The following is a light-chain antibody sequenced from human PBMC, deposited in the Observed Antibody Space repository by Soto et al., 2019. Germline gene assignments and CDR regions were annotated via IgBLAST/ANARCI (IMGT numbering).Light chain of an antibody. CDR1: QTISSG. CDR2: AAS. Sequence: DIQMTQSPSTLSGSLVDRVTITCRASQTISSGLAWYQQKPGKAPKLLIYAASTLENGVPTRFSGTGSETEFTLTVSSLQPDDSATYYCQQYNDYITFGQGTRLEIK. CDR3: QQYNDYIT. V-gene: IGKV1-5*01. J-gene: IGKJ5*01.